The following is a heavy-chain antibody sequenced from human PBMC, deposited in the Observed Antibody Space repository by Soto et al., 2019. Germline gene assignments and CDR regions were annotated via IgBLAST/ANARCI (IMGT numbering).Heavy chain of an antibody. CDR2: ISGSGGST. V-gene: IGHV3-23*01. D-gene: IGHD1-26*01. CDR1: GFTFSSYA. J-gene: IGHJ4*02. CDR3: AKDRGGSYFLADFDY. Sequence: GGSLRLSCAASGFTFSSYAMSWVRQAPGKGLEWVSAISGSGGSTYYADSVKGRFTISRDNSKNTLYLQMNSLRAEDTAVYYCAKDRGGSYFLADFDYWGQGTLVTVSS.